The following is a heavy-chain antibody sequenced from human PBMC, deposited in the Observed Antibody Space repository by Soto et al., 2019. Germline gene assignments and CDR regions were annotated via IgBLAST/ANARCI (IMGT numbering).Heavy chain of an antibody. Sequence: SETLSLTCTVSGGSISSSSYYWGWIRQPPGKGLEWIGSIYYSGSTYYNPSLKSRVTISVDTSKNQFSLKLSSVTAADTAVYYCARIVAILWFGELCPLDFPYWGQGTLVTVS. CDR1: GGSISSSSYY. CDR2: IYYSGST. D-gene: IGHD3-10*01. J-gene: IGHJ4*02. CDR3: ARIVAILWFGELCPLDFPY. V-gene: IGHV4-39*01.